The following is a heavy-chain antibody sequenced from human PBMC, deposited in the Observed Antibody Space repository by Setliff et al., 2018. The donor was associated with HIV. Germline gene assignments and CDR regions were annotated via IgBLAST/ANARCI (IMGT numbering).Heavy chain of an antibody. J-gene: IGHJ5*02. D-gene: IGHD3-10*01. Sequence: SETLSLTCAVSGGSISRSNWWSWVRQPPGKGLEWIGEIYHSGSTNYNPPLKSRVTISVDKSKDQFSLKLSSVTAADTAVYYCARASMVRGVIITSHWFDPWGQGTLVTVSS. CDR2: IYHSGST. CDR3: ARASMVRGVIITSHWFDP. CDR1: GGSISRSNW. V-gene: IGHV4-4*02.